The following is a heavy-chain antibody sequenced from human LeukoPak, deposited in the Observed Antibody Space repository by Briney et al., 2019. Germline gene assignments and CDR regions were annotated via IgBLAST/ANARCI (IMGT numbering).Heavy chain of an antibody. CDR3: ARQFHPGIAVAEIDY. Sequence: SETLSLTCTVSGGSISSSSYYWGWIRQPPGKGLEWIGSIYYSGSTYYNPSLKSRVTISVDTSKNQFSLKLSSVTAADTAVYYCARQFHPGIAVAEIDYWGQGTLVTVSS. CDR2: IYYSGST. D-gene: IGHD6-19*01. V-gene: IGHV4-39*01. CDR1: GGSISSSSYY. J-gene: IGHJ4*02.